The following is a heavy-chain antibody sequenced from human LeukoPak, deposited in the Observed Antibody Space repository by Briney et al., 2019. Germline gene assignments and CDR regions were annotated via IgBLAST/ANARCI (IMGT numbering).Heavy chain of an antibody. CDR3: ARERGGSGWSAYYYYYMDV. V-gene: IGHV4-4*07. Sequence: PSETLSLTCTVSGGSISSYYWSWIRQPAGKGLEWIGRIYTSGSTNYNPSLKSRVTISVDKSKNQFSLKLSSVTAAATAVYYCARERGGSGWSAYYYYYMDVWGKGTTVTVSS. D-gene: IGHD6-19*01. J-gene: IGHJ6*03. CDR2: IYTSGST. CDR1: GGSISSYY.